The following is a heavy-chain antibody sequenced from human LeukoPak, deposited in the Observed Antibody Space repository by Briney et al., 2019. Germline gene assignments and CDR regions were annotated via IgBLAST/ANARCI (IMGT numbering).Heavy chain of an antibody. CDR3: ARGGFYCGGDCYVDY. Sequence: SETLSLTCAVYGGSFSAYYWSWIRQPPGKGLEWIGEINHSGSTNYNPSLKSRVTISVDTSKNHFSLKLSSVTAADTAVYYCARGGFYCGGDCYVDYWGQGTLVSVSS. J-gene: IGHJ4*02. V-gene: IGHV4-34*01. CDR1: GGSFSAYY. CDR2: INHSGST. D-gene: IGHD2-21*02.